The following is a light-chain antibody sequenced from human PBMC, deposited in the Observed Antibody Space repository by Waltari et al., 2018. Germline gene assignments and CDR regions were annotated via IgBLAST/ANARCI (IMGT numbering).Light chain of an antibody. CDR1: RTVLYDSNNKNY. CDR2: WAS. Sequence: ILMTQSPDSLAVSLGERATINCKSSRTVLYDSNNKNYLAWYQQKPGQPPNLLIYWASTRKSGVPDRFSGSGSGTDFTLTISTLQAEDVAVDYCHQYYNTPYSYGQGTKLEIK. CDR3: HQYYNTPYS. V-gene: IGKV4-1*01. J-gene: IGKJ2*03.